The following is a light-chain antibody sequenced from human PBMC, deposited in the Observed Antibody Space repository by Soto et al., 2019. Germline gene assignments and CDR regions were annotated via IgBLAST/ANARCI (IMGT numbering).Light chain of an antibody. V-gene: IGKV1-39*01. CDR3: QQSYSVSPIT. CDR1: QSISDY. Sequence: DIQMTQSPSSLSASVGDRVTITCRASQSISDYLNWYQQKPGKAPKLLIYVASSLQSGVPSTFSGSGSVTDFRLTISSLQPEDFATYYCQQSYSVSPITFGQATRLEIK. CDR2: VAS. J-gene: IGKJ5*01.